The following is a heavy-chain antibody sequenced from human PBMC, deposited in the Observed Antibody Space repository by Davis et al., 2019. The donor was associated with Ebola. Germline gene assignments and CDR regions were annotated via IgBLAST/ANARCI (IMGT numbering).Heavy chain of an antibody. J-gene: IGHJ4*02. V-gene: IGHV3-30*04. D-gene: IGHD3-3*01. CDR3: ARAGFDEVLDY. CDR2: VSHSERER. Sequence: PGGSLRLSCAASGFTFSNYAMHWVRQAPGKGLEWVAVVSHSERERFYADSVKGRFTISRDNSENTLYLQMISLTADDTSVYYCARAGFDEVLDYWGQGTPVTVSS. CDR1: GFTFSNYA.